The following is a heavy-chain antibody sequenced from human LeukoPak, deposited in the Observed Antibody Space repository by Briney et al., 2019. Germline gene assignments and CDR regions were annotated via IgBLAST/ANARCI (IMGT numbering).Heavy chain of an antibody. V-gene: IGHV3-7*01. J-gene: IGHJ4*02. CDR2: IKQDGSEK. D-gene: IGHD2-15*01. Sequence: GGSLRLSCAASGFTFSVFWMSWVRQAPGKGLEWVANIKQDGSEKYYVDSVRGRFTISRDNDNNSMYLQINSLRAEDTAVYYCARYHGGYFAYWGQGTLVTVSS. CDR1: GFTFSVFW. CDR3: ARYHGGYFAY.